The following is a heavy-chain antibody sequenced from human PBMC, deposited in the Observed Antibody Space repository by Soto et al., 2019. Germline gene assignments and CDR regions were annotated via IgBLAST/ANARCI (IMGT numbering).Heavy chain of an antibody. CDR2: ISAAGDP. CDR3: ARTDRDFYGLDV. Sequence: EVQLVESGGGLVQPGGSLRLSCAASGFTFRNYDMHWVRQGTGKGLEWVSGISAAGDPDYADSVEGRFTISRENAQNSFFLQMNSLRAGDTAVYYCARTDRDFYGLDVWGQGTTVIVSS. V-gene: IGHV3-13*05. J-gene: IGHJ6*02. CDR1: GFTFRNYD.